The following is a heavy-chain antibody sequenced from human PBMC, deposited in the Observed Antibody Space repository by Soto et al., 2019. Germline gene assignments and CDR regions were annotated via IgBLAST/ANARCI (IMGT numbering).Heavy chain of an antibody. J-gene: IGHJ6*02. CDR3: AKDMLLWFGELPRMDV. D-gene: IGHD3-10*01. CDR1: GFTFSSYG. Sequence: QVQLVESGGGVVQPGRSLRLSCAASGFTFSSYGMHWVRQAPGKGLEWVAVISYDGSNKYYADSVKGRFTISRDNSKNTLYMQMNSLRAEDTAVYYCAKDMLLWFGELPRMDVWGPGTTVTVSS. V-gene: IGHV3-30*18. CDR2: ISYDGSNK.